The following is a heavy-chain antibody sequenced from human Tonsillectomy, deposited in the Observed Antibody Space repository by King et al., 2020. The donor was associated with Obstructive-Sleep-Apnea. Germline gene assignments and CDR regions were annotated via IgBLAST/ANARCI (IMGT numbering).Heavy chain of an antibody. CDR2: INTNTGNP. Sequence: VQLVESGSELKKPGASVKVSCKASGYTFTSYAMNWVRQAPGQGLEWMGWINTNTGNPTYAQGFTGRFVFSLDTSVSTAYLQIIRLQAEDTAVYYCARDYDYVSGSYYRGPYYYGMDVWGQGTTVTVSS. CDR1: GYTFTSYA. J-gene: IGHJ6*02. D-gene: IGHD3-10*01. CDR3: ARDYDYVSGSYYRGPYYYGMDV. V-gene: IGHV7-4-1*02.